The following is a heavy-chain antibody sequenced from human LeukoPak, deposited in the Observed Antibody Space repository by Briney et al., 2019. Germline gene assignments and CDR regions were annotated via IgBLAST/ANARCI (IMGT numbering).Heavy chain of an antibody. V-gene: IGHV3-23*01. D-gene: IGHD3-10*01. CDR3: AKDPRGVIPRGWFDP. Sequence: GGSLRLSCAASGFTFSSYAMSWVRQAPGKGLEWVSAISGSGGSTYYADSVKGRFTISRDNSKNTLYLRMNSLRAEDTAVYYCAKDPRGVIPRGWFDPWGQGTLVTVSS. J-gene: IGHJ5*02. CDR1: GFTFSSYA. CDR2: ISGSGGST.